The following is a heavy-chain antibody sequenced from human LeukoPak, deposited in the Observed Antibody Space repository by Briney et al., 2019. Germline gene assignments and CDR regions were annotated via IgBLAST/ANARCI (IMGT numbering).Heavy chain of an antibody. J-gene: IGHJ4*02. D-gene: IGHD3-9*01. CDR2: ISYDGSNK. CDR3: ARGHDRFDY. CDR1: GFTFSSYA. Sequence: GGSLRLACAASGFTFSSYAMHWVRQAPGKGLEWVADISYDGSNKYYADSVKGRFTISRDNSKNTLYLQMNSLRAEDTAVYYCARGHDRFDYWGQGTLVTVSS. V-gene: IGHV3-30-3*01.